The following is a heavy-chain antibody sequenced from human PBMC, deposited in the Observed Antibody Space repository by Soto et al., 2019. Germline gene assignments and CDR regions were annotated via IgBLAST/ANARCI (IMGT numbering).Heavy chain of an antibody. D-gene: IGHD3-3*01. CDR1: GVSFGDSA. Sequence: QVQLVQSGAEVKKPGSSVKVSCKASGVSFGDSAINWVRQTPGQGLEWVGGFIPVYRTLNYAQKLQGRGTITAVKSTGTASMTLSNLASDDTAAYYCAPGVIWIGYFTVDSWGQGTRVTVSS. V-gene: IGHV1-69*06. CDR3: APGVIWIGYFTVDS. CDR2: FIPVYRTL. J-gene: IGHJ4*02.